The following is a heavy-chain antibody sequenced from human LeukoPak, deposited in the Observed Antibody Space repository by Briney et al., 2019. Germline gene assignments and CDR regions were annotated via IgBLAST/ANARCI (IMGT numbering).Heavy chain of an antibody. CDR3: TTCLNGAGQPVGIDYYGMDV. CDR2: FDPEDGET. J-gene: IGHJ6*02. V-gene: IGHV1-24*01. D-gene: IGHD2-2*01. Sequence: ASVKVSCEVSGYTLTEMSIHWVRQAPGGALEWMGGFDPEDGETVYAPKFQGGVTMTEDTSADTAYMELSSLRSEDTAVYYCTTCLNGAGQPVGIDYYGMDVWGQGTTVTVSS. CDR1: GYTLTEMS.